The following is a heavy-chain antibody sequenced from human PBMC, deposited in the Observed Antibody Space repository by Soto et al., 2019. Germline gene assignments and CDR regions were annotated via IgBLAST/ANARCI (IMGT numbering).Heavy chain of an antibody. D-gene: IGHD2-8*01. Sequence: GGSLRLSCAASGFTFPSYAMNWVRQAPGKGLEWVSSISYSGASAYYADSVMGRFTISRDNSKNTLYLQMNSLRAEDTAVYYCAKGSLLVPGGFYYYTDVWGKGTTVTVSS. CDR2: ISYSGASA. J-gene: IGHJ6*03. CDR3: AKGSLLVPGGFYYYTDV. V-gene: IGHV3-23*01. CDR1: GFTFPSYA.